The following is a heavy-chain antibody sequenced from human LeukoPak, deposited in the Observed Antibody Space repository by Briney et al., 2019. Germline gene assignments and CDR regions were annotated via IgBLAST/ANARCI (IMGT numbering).Heavy chain of an antibody. CDR1: GFTFSSYE. CDR3: ARAGSNLAY. J-gene: IGHJ4*02. CDR2: ISTSVSTI. V-gene: IGHV3-48*03. D-gene: IGHD1-26*01. Sequence: PGGSLRLSCAASGFTFSSYEMNGVRQAPGKGLEWVSYISTSVSTIYYADSVKGRFTISRDNAKNSLYLQMNSLTAEDTAVYYCARAGSNLAYWGQATLVTVSS.